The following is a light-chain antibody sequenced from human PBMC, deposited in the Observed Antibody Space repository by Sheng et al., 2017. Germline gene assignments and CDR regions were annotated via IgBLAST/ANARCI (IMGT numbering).Light chain of an antibody. CDR2: DAS. V-gene: IGKV1-39*01. CDR1: QSISTF. J-gene: IGKJ4*01. CDR3: QHSDYTSHLT. Sequence: DIQMTQSPSSLSASVGDRVTITCRASQSISTFLSWYQQKAGKAPKLLVYDASNLQYGVPRRFSGSGSGTEFTLTISSLQPEDFATYFCQHSDYTSHLTFGGGTAVEVK.